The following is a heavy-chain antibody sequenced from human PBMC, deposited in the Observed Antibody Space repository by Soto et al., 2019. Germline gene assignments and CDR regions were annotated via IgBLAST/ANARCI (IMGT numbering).Heavy chain of an antibody. D-gene: IGHD6-6*01. V-gene: IGHV5-51*01. Sequence: GESLKISCKGSGYSFTSYWIGWVRQMPGKGLEWMGIIYPGDSDTRYSPSFQGQVTISADKSISTAYLQWSSLKASDTAMYYCARSPYSRSSVGMNEYSWFDPWGQGTLVTVST. J-gene: IGHJ5*02. CDR1: GYSFTSYW. CDR2: IYPGDSDT. CDR3: ARSPYSRSSVGMNEYSWFDP.